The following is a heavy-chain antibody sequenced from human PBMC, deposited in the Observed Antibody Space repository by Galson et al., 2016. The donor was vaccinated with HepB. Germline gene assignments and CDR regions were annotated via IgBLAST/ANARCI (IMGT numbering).Heavy chain of an antibody. Sequence: ETLSLTCTVSGGFISNYYWSWIRRPPGKGLEWIGYINYSGRTNYNTSLRSRVTISVDRSKNQFSLKLTSVIAADTAVYYCARVWVAYAPGDGAFDIWGQGTVVTVSS. CDR1: GGFISNYY. CDR2: INYSGRT. J-gene: IGHJ3*02. V-gene: IGHV4-59*01. CDR3: ARVWVAYAPGDGAFDI. D-gene: IGHD2-8*02.